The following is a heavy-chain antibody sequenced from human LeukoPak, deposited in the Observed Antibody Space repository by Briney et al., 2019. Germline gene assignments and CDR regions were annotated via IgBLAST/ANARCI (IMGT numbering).Heavy chain of an antibody. J-gene: IGHJ4*02. Sequence: KPGGSLRLSCAASGFTFSSYRMNWVRQAPGKGLEWVSSISSSSYIYYTDSVKGRFTISRDNTKNSLFLQMNSLGAEDTAVYYCARDDYYYASSAYFLVWGQGTLVTVYS. CDR2: ISSSSYI. CDR3: ARDDYYYASSAYFLV. CDR1: GFTFSSYR. D-gene: IGHD3-22*01. V-gene: IGHV3-21*01.